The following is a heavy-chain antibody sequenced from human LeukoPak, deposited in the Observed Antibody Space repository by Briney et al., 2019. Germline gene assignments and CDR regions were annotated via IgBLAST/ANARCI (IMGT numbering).Heavy chain of an antibody. J-gene: IGHJ4*02. CDR3: AGHLRYFDY. CDR1: GGSISSDGYS. Sequence: PSETLSLTCAVSGGSISSDGYSWSWIRQPPGKGLEWIGYIYHSGSTYYNPSLKSRVTISVDRSKNQFSLKLSSVTTADTAVYYCAGHLRYFDYWGQGTLVIVSS. V-gene: IGHV4-30-2*01. CDR2: IYHSGST.